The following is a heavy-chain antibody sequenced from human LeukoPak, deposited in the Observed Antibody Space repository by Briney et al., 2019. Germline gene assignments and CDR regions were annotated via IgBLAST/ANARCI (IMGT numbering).Heavy chain of an antibody. D-gene: IGHD6-19*01. CDR1: GFTFSSYG. CDR2: ISYDGSNK. CDR3: AKDGSGWDEEPYYFDY. J-gene: IGHJ4*02. Sequence: GGSLRLSCAASGFTFSSYGMHWVRQAPGKGLEWVAVISYDGSNKYYADSVEGRFTISRDNSKNTLYLQMNSLRAEDTAVYYCAKDGSGWDEEPYYFDYWGQGTLVTVSS. V-gene: IGHV3-30*18.